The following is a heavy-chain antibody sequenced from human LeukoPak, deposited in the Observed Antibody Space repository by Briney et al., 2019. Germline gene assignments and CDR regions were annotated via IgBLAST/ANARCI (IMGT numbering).Heavy chain of an antibody. D-gene: IGHD3-9*01. CDR2: IIPIFGTA. CDR3: ARADDILTGYGDYYYYGMDV. CDR1: GGTFSSYA. V-gene: IGHV1-69*13. Sequence: SVKVSCKASGGTFSSYAISWVRQAPGQGREWMGGIIPIFGTANYAQKFQGRVTITADESTSTAYMELSSLRSEDTAVYYCARADDILTGYGDYYYYGMDVWGKGTTVTVSS. J-gene: IGHJ6*04.